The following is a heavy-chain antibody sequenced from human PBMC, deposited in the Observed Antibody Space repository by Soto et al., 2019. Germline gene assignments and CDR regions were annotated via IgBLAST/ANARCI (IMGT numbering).Heavy chain of an antibody. CDR3: ARQTDSYYTFDAFDI. J-gene: IGHJ3*02. V-gene: IGHV4-39*01. D-gene: IGHD3-22*01. CDR2: IYYSGST. Sequence: PSETLSLTCTVSSGSISSGRYYWNWIRPPPGKGLEWIGNIYYSGSTHYNPSLESRVTISVDTSKNQFSLKLSSVTAADTAVYYCARQTDSYYTFDAFDIWGQGTMVTVSS. CDR1: SGSISSGRYY.